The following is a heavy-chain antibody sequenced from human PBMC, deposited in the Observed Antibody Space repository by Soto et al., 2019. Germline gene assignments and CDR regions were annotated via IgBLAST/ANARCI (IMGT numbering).Heavy chain of an antibody. J-gene: IGHJ6*02. V-gene: IGHV3-30-3*01. CDR2: ISYDGSNK. Sequence: QVQLVESGGGVVQPGRSLRLSCAASGFTFSSYAMHWVRQAPGKGLEWVAVISYDGSNKYYADSVKGRFTISRDNSKNTXYXXMNSLRAEDTAVYYCARESCRGGSCYPLYYYGMDVWGQGTTVTVSS. CDR1: GFTFSSYA. CDR3: ARESCRGGSCYPLYYYGMDV. D-gene: IGHD2-15*01.